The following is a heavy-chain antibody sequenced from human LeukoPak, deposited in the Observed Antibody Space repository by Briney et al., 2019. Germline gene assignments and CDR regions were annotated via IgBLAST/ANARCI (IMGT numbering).Heavy chain of an antibody. D-gene: IGHD3-22*01. J-gene: IGHJ4*02. V-gene: IGHV5-51*01. CDR1: GYSFTSYW. Sequence: GESLKISCKGSGYSFTSYWIAWVRQMPGKGLEWMGIIYPGDSDTRYSPSFQGQVTISADKSISTAYLQWSSLKASNTAMYYCARRGYYDSSGSPPPDFDYWGQGTLVTVSS. CDR2: IYPGDSDT. CDR3: ARRGYYDSSGSPPPDFDY.